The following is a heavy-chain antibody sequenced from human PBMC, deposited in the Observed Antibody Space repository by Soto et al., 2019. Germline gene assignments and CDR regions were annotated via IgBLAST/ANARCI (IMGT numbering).Heavy chain of an antibody. CDR1: GGSISSYY. CDR2: IYDSGST. J-gene: IGHJ4*02. V-gene: IGHV4-59*01. CDR3: AREGPIYYDSSGYYGY. Sequence: PSETLSLTCTVSGGSISSYYWSWIRQPPGKGLEWIGYIYDSGSTNYNPSLKSRVTISVDTSKNQFSLKLSSVTAADTAVYYCAREGPIYYDSSGYYGYWGQGTLVTVSS. D-gene: IGHD3-22*01.